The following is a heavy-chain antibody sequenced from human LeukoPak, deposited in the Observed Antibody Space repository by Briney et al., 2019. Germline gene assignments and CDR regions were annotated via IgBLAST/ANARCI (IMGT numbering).Heavy chain of an antibody. CDR3: ARGRRDPTVYYYYYYMDV. D-gene: IGHD5-24*01. CDR1: GGSISSSSYY. Sequence: SETLSLTCTVSGGSISSSSYYWGWIRQPPGKGLEWIGSIYYSGSTYYHPSLKSRVTISVDTSKNQFSLKLSSVTAADTAVYYCARGRRDPTVYYYYYYMDVWGKETTVTISS. CDR2: IYYSGST. J-gene: IGHJ6*03. V-gene: IGHV4-39*01.